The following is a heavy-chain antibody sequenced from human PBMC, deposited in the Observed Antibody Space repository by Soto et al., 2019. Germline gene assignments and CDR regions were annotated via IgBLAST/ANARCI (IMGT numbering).Heavy chain of an antibody. CDR3: ARDLGEMYAV. Sequence: EVHLVESGGGLVKPGGSLRLSCAGSGFTFSSSTMSWVRQAPGKGLEWVSSISSSSAYIYNADPLKGRFTISRDNAKNSLYLQMNSLRAEDTAVYFCARDLGEMYAVWGQGTLVTVSS. CDR2: ISSSSAYI. J-gene: IGHJ4*02. D-gene: IGHD2-8*01. CDR1: GFTFSSST. V-gene: IGHV3-21*01.